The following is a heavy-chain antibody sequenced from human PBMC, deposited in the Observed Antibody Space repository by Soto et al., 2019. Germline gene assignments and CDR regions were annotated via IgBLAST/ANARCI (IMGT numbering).Heavy chain of an antibody. CDR2: IYPGDSDT. CDR3: ARLVGDTAMVIGDY. V-gene: IGHV5-51*01. Sequence: PWVPLKISCKSSGYGFTNYWIGCVRQMPGKGLEWMGIIYPGDSDTRYSPSFQGQVTISADKSISTAYVQWSSLKASDTAIYYCARLVGDTAMVIGDYRGQGTLVTVSS. CDR1: GYGFTNYW. J-gene: IGHJ4*02. D-gene: IGHD5-18*01.